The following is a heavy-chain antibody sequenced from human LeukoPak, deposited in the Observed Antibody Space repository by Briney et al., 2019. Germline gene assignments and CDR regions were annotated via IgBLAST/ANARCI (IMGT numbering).Heavy chain of an antibody. CDR1: GFTFKSYG. Sequence: GGSLRLSCAASGFTFKSYGMHWVRQAPGKGLEGVALISLDGSYKFYADFVKGRFTISRDNSKSTLYLQMSSLRAEDTAVYYCARDSGSLPFHQWGQGTLVTVSS. CDR3: ARDSGSLPFHQ. J-gene: IGHJ1*01. CDR2: ISLDGSYK. V-gene: IGHV3-30-3*01. D-gene: IGHD1-26*01.